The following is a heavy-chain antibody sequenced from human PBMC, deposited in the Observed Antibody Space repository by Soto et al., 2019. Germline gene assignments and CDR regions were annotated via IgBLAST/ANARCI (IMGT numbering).Heavy chain of an antibody. CDR1: GGSISSGDYY. J-gene: IGHJ5*02. CDR3: ARDNWNYSRFHSNWFDP. Sequence: TLSLTCTVSGGSISSGDYYWSWIRQPPGKGLEWIGYIYYSGSTYYNPSLKSRVTISVDTSKNQFSLKLSSVTAADTAVYYCARDNWNYSRFHSNWFDPWGQGTLLTVSS. D-gene: IGHD1-7*01. CDR2: IYYSGST. V-gene: IGHV4-30-4*01.